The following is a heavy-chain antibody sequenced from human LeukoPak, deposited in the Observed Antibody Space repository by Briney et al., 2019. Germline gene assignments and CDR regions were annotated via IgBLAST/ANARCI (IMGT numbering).Heavy chain of an antibody. CDR3: ARGGIAPYYYYGMDV. Sequence: PGGSLRLSCAASGFTVSSNYMSWVRQAPGKGLEWVSVIYSGGSTYYADSVKGRFTISRDNSKNTLYLQMNSLRAEDTAVYYCARGGIAPYYYYGMDVWGQGTTVTVSS. CDR2: IYSGGST. D-gene: IGHD2-21*01. J-gene: IGHJ6*02. V-gene: IGHV3-66*01. CDR1: GFTVSSNY.